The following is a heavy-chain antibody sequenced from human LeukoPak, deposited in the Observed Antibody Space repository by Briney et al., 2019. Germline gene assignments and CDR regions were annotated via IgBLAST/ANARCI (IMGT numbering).Heavy chain of an antibody. CDR2: IKQDGSEK. CDR1: GFTFSSYW. D-gene: IGHD1-26*01. V-gene: IGHV3-7*01. J-gene: IGHJ6*03. CDR3: ARDPYSGNYGNYYYYYMDV. Sequence: GGSLRLSCAASGFTFSSYWMSWVRQAPGKGLEWVANIKQDGSEKYYVDSVKGRFTISRDNAKNSLYLQMNSLRAEDTAVYYCARDPYSGNYGNYYYYYMDVWGKGTTVTISS.